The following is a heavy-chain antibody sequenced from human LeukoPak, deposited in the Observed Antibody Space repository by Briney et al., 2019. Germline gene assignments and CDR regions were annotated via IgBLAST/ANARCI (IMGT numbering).Heavy chain of an antibody. J-gene: IGHJ4*02. CDR3: ARDFTPSKYYDSSAYYDY. Sequence: GGALRLSCAASGFTFSTYWMHWVRQAPGKGLLWVSLINTDGSSISYADSVKGRFSISRDNAKNTLYLQMNSLRAEDTAVYYCARDFTPSKYYDSSAYYDYWGQGTLVTVSS. CDR1: GFTFSTYW. D-gene: IGHD3-22*01. V-gene: IGHV3-74*01. CDR2: INTDGSSI.